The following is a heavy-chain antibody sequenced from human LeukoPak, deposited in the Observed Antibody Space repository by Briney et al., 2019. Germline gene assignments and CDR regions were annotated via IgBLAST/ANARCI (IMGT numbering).Heavy chain of an antibody. Sequence: SETLSLTCAVYGGSFSGYYWSWIRQPPGKGLEWIGEINHSGSTNYNPSLKSRVTISVDTSKNQFSLKLSSVTAADTAVYYCARGHVVVTAIRYYYYYMDVWGKGTTVTISS. CDR1: GGSFSGYY. CDR3: ARGHVVVTAIRYYYYYMDV. J-gene: IGHJ6*03. V-gene: IGHV4-34*01. D-gene: IGHD2-21*02. CDR2: INHSGST.